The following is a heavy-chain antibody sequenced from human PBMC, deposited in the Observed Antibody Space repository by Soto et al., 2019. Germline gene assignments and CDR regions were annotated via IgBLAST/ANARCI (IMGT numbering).Heavy chain of an antibody. Sequence: QVQLVQSGAEVKKPGSSVKVSCKASGGTFSSYAISWVRQAPGQGLEWMGGIIPIFGTANYAKKFQGRVTSTADEATSTAYMELSSPRSEGRAVYYCAGGGRDYGDYGDDYWGQGALVTVSS. CDR3: AGGGRDYGDYGDDY. CDR1: GGTFSSYA. CDR2: IIPIFGTA. D-gene: IGHD4-17*01. J-gene: IGHJ4*02. V-gene: IGHV1-69*12.